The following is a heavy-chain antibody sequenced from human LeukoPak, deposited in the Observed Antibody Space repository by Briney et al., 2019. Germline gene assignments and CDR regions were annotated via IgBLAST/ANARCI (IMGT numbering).Heavy chain of an antibody. J-gene: IGHJ4*02. CDR3: ARQGLGHKFYFDY. CDR1: GSTFRSYS. V-gene: IGHV1-3*01. Sequence: GASVKVSCKMSGSTFRSYSLHWVRQAPGHRLEWMGWINADNGDTNFSQEFQGRVTITRDTSASTAYMEVSGLRSGDTAVYYCARQGLGHKFYFDYWGQGTLVIVSS. CDR2: INADNGDT. D-gene: IGHD3/OR15-3a*01.